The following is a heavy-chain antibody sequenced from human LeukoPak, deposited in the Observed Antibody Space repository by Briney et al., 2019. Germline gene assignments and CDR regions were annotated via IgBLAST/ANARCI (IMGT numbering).Heavy chain of an antibody. J-gene: IGHJ5*02. CDR3: ARLPYYTNWFDP. V-gene: IGHV4-30-4*08. CDR1: GGSISSGDYY. Sequence: SQTLSFTCTVSGGSISSGDYYWSWIRQPPGKGLEWIGYIYYSGSTYYNPSLKSRVTISVDTSKNQFSLKLSSVTAADTAVYYCARLPYYTNWFDPWGQGTLVTVSS. CDR2: IYYSGST. D-gene: IGHD3-10*01.